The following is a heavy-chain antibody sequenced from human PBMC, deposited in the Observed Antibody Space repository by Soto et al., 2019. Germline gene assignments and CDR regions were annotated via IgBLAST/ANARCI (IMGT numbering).Heavy chain of an antibody. CDR1: GGSISSSSYY. CDR3: ARGQSSSSYYYYYMDV. V-gene: IGHV4-39*01. J-gene: IGHJ6*03. D-gene: IGHD6-13*01. Sequence: SETLSLTCTVSGGSISSSSYYWGWIRQPPGKGLEWIGSIYYSGSTYYNPSLKSRVTISVDTSKNQFSLKLSSVTAADTAVYYCARGQSSSSYYYYYMDVWGKGTTVTVSS. CDR2: IYYSGST.